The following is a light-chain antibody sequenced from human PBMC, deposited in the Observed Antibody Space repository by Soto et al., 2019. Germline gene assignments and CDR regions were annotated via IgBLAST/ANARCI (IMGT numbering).Light chain of an antibody. CDR2: QAS. CDR3: QHNNDYSYT. J-gene: IGKJ2*01. Sequence: DIQMTQSPSTLSASVGDRGAISCRASQSVSGWLAWYQQKPGKVPKLLIYQASTLEDGVPSRFSGSGSGTEFTLTISSLQPDDSATYYCQHNNDYSYTFGPGTNLEIK. CDR1: QSVSGW. V-gene: IGKV1-5*03.